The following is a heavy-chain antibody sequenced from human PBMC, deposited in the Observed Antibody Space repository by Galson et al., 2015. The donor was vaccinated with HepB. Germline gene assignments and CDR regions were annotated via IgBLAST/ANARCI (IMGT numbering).Heavy chain of an antibody. V-gene: IGHV3-15*01. CDR3: TTDSGCSSSWFIPFDY. CDR1: GFTFSNAW. D-gene: IGHD6-13*01. CDR2: IKSKTDGGTT. Sequence: SLRLSCAASGFTFSNAWMSWVRQAPGKGLEWVGRIKSKTDGGTTDYAAPVKGRFTISRDDSKNTLYLQMNSLKTEDTAVYYCTTDSGCSSSWFIPFDYWGQGTLVTVSS. J-gene: IGHJ4*02.